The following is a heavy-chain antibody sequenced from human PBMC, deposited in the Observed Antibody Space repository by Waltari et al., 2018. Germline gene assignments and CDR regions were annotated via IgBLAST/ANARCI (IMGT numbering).Heavy chain of an antibody. CDR1: GGTFSSYA. CDR2: IIPICGTA. CDR3: ARTGVRGGDAFDI. J-gene: IGHJ3*02. V-gene: IGHV1-69*01. D-gene: IGHD2-8*01. Sequence: QVQLVQSGAEVKKPGSSVKVSCKASGGTFSSYAISWVRQAPGQGLEWMGGIIPICGTANYEQKCQGRVTITADESTSTAYMELSSLRSEDTAVYYWARTGVRGGDAFDIWGQGTMVTVSS.